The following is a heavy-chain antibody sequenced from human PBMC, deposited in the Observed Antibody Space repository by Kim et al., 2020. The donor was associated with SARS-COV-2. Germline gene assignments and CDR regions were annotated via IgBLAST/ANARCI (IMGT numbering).Heavy chain of an antibody. CDR3: ARDTEYSSGWYDYYYYGMDV. D-gene: IGHD6-19*01. J-gene: IGHJ6*02. CDR1: GFTFSSYA. V-gene: IGHV3-64*01. Sequence: GGSLRLSCAASGFTFSSYAMHWVRQAPGKGLEYVSAMSSNGGSTYYANSVKGRFTISRDNSKNTLYLQMGSLRAEDMAVYYCARDTEYSSGWYDYYYYGMDVWGQGTTVTVSS. CDR2: MSSNGGST.